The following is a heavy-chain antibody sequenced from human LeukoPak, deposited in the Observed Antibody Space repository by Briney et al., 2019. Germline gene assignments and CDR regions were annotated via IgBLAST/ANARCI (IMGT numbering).Heavy chain of an antibody. J-gene: IGHJ6*03. CDR2: INPNSGGT. V-gene: IGHV1-2*02. D-gene: IGHD2-15*01. CDR1: GYTFTGYY. CDR3: ARTPRWGLGYCSGGCYYYMDV. Sequence: GASVKVSCKASGYTFTGYYMHWVRQAPGQGLEWMGWINPNSGGTNYAQKFQGRVTMTRDTSISTAYMELSRLRSDDTAVYYCARTPRWGLGYCSGGCYYYMDVWGKGTTVTVSS.